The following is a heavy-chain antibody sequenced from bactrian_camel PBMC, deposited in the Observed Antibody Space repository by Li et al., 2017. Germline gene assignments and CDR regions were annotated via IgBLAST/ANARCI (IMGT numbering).Heavy chain of an antibody. CDR2: IYSDGSHT. J-gene: IGHJ4*01. V-gene: IGHV3-2*01. CDR3: AVDRPIRLVAPIITFRKIRNCGDTDDLY. D-gene: IGHD7*01. Sequence: HVQLVESGGGLVQPGGSVTLSCAASGFSFSNRYMSWVRQAPGKGLEWVSSIYSDGSHTYYSDSVKGRFAISRDNGENAVRLRMSDVSPRDTAVYFCAVDRPIRLVAPIITFRKIRNCGDTDDLYWGQGTQVTVS. CDR1: GFSFSNRY.